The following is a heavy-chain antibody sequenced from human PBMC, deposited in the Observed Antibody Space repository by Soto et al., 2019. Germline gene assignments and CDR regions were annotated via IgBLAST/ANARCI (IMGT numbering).Heavy chain of an antibody. V-gene: IGHV1-69*01. D-gene: IGHD2-8*01. CDR2: IIPIFGTA. CDR3: XXXXXXXXXXXXXGSSSGYYYYYGMDV. CDR1: GGTFSSYA. Sequence: QVQLVQSGAEVKKPGSSVKVSCKASGGTFSSYAISWVRQAPGQGLEWMGGIIPIFGTANYAQKFQGRVTITADESTSXAYMELSSLRSEXXXVYXXXXXXXXXXXXXXXGSSSGYYYYYGMDVWGQGTTVTVSS. J-gene: IGHJ6*02.